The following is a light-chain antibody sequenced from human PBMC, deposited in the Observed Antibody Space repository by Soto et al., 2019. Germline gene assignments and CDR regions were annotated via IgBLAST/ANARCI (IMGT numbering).Light chain of an antibody. CDR1: QSIGSW. J-gene: IGKJ3*01. Sequence: DIPMTQSPSTLSASVGDRVTITCLASQSIGSWLAWYLQKPGKAPKLLIYDVSGLQSGVPSRFSGSGSGTEFTLTISSLQPDDFATYYCQQYNDSPFTFGPGTKVDIK. CDR3: QQYNDSPFT. V-gene: IGKV1-5*01. CDR2: DVS.